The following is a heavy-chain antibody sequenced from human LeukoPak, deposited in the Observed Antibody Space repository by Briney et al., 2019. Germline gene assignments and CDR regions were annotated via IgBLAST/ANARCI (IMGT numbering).Heavy chain of an antibody. Sequence: SETLSLTCTVSGGSISNSYWSWIRQSPEKGLEWIGYIYYSGSTNYKPSLKSRVTISVDTSKNQFSLRLSSVTAADTAVYYCARGGERPMDVWGKGTTVTISS. V-gene: IGHV4-59*01. CDR2: IYYSGST. CDR1: GGSISNSY. D-gene: IGHD3-10*01. J-gene: IGHJ6*03. CDR3: ARGGERPMDV.